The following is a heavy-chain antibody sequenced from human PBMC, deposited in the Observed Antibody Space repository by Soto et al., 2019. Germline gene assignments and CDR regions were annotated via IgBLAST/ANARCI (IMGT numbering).Heavy chain of an antibody. CDR2: IISLFGTT. V-gene: IGHV1-69*18. Sequence: QVQLVQSGAEVKKPGSSVKVSCKASGGTFSSYAFSWVRQAPGQGLEWMGRIISLFGTTNYAQKFQGRVTITADESTSAAYMELSSLRSDDTAEYYCATFTSLYFDNWGQGTLVTVSS. J-gene: IGHJ4*02. CDR3: ATFTSLYFDN. D-gene: IGHD3-10*01. CDR1: GGTFSSYA.